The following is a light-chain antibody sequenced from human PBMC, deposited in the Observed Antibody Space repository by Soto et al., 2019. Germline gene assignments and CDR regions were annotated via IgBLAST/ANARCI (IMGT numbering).Light chain of an antibody. Sequence: KFMLTQPHSVWESPGKRVTISCTRSSGSIASNYVQWYQQRPGSAPTTVIFEDNQRTSGAPDRFSGSIDSSSNSASLSISELKTEDEADYYCQSYDSSNSVVFGGGTKLTVL. CDR1: SGSIASNY. J-gene: IGLJ2*01. CDR2: EDN. CDR3: QSYDSSNSVV. V-gene: IGLV6-57*03.